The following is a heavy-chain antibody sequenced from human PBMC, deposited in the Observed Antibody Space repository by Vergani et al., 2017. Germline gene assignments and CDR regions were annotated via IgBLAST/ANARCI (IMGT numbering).Heavy chain of an antibody. J-gene: IGHJ4*02. D-gene: IGHD3-10*01. V-gene: IGHV3-66*02. CDR1: GFTVSSIY. CDR2: IYSGGST. CDR3: ARGPLYYYGTGSYFVGHFDY. Sequence: EVQLVESGGGLVQPGGSLRLSCAASGFTVSSIYMSWVRQAPGKGLEWVSVIYSGGSTYYADSVKGRFTISRDNSKNTLYLQMNSLRAEDTAVYYCARGPLYYYGTGSYFVGHFDYWGQGTLVTVSS.